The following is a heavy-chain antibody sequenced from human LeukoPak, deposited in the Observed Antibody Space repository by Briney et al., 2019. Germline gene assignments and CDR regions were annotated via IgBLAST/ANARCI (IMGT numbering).Heavy chain of an antibody. Sequence: PGGSLTLSCTTSGFTFSNYWMYWVRQAPGKGLMWVSRIKSDGTGITYTDSVEGRFTISRDNAKNTLYLQMNSLRAEDTAVYYCARGGYSDYLNCWGQGTLVTVSS. J-gene: IGHJ4*02. CDR2: IKSDGTGI. D-gene: IGHD1-1*01. V-gene: IGHV3-74*01. CDR3: ARGGYSDYLNC. CDR1: GFTFSNYW.